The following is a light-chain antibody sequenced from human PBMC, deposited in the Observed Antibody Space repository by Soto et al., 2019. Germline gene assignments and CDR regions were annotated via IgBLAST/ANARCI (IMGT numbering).Light chain of an antibody. CDR2: RAS. CDR3: QQYNSYSLT. J-gene: IGKJ4*01. V-gene: IGKV1-5*03. CDR1: QSISSW. Sequence: DIQMTQSPSTLSASVGDRVTITCRASQSISSWLAWYQQKPGKAPKLLIYRASSLQSGVPSSFSRSGSGTQGTLTLSSLQPDDFAPDYCQQYNSYSLTFGGGTKVEIK.